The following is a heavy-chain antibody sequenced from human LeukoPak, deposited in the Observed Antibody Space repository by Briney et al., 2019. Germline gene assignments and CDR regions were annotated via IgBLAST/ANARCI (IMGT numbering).Heavy chain of an antibody. J-gene: IGHJ6*03. CDR3: ARATYGSGSYYRYYYYYMDV. Sequence: RPSETLSLTCTVSGGSISSYYWSWIRQPPGKGLEWIRYIYYSGSTNYNPSLKSRVTISVDTSKNQFSLKLSSVTAADTAVYYCARATYGSGSYYRYYYYYMDVWGKGTTVTVSS. V-gene: IGHV4-59*01. D-gene: IGHD3-10*01. CDR2: IYYSGST. CDR1: GGSISSYY.